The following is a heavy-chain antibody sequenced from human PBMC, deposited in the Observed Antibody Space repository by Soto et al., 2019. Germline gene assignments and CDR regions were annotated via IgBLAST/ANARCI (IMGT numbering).Heavy chain of an antibody. Sequence: SETLSLTCAVSGYSISSGYYWGWIRQPPGKGLEWIGSIYHSGSTNYNPSLKSRVTISVDTSKNQFSLKLSSVTAADTAVYYCARGWDYGMDVWGQGTTVTVS. D-gene: IGHD1-26*01. CDR1: GYSISSGYY. V-gene: IGHV4-38-2*01. CDR2: IYHSGST. J-gene: IGHJ6*02. CDR3: ARGWDYGMDV.